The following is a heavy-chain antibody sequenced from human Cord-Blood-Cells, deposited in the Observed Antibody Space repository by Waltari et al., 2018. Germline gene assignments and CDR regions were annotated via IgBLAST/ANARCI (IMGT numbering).Heavy chain of an antibody. D-gene: IGHD6-13*01. CDR3: ARVAAAAGTGVEY. J-gene: IGHJ4*02. V-gene: IGHV1-46*01. CDR2: RARGGGRT. Sequence: QGQLVQSGAEVKKPGAAVKVSCKAYGYTFTSYYMHWDRKATGKGLEGMGKRARGGGRTSYEQKFQGRVAMTGDTSTSTVYMQLVSLGSDDTAVYYCARVAAAAGTGVEYWGQGTLVTVSS. CDR1: GYTFTSYY.